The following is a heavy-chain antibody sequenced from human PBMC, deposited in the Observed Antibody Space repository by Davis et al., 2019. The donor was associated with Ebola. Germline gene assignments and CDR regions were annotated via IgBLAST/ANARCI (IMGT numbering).Heavy chain of an antibody. Sequence: ASVKVSCKASGYTFTGYYIHWVRQAPGQGLEWMGWINPNSGGTNYPQNFQGRVTMARDTSISTAYVELSRLRSDDTAVCYCAREATTISYRFDFWGQGTLVTVSS. CDR1: GYTFTGYY. CDR3: AREATTISYRFDF. CDR2: INPNSGGT. J-gene: IGHJ4*02. V-gene: IGHV1-2*02. D-gene: IGHD3-9*01.